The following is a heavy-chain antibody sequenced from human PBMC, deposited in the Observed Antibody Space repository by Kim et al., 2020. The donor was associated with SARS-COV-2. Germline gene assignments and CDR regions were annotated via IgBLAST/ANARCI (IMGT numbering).Heavy chain of an antibody. V-gene: IGHV4-30-4*01. CDR3: ARDQGGRYMYY. CDR2: ISYSGST. Sequence: SETLSLTCAVSGDSFNSVTYYWSWIRRPPGRGLEWIAYISYSGSTYFNPSLQSRVTISVDTAKNQFSLDLSSVTAADSAVYFCARDQGGRYMYYCGQGAL. D-gene: IGHD2-8*01. J-gene: IGHJ1*01. CDR1: GDSFNSVTYY.